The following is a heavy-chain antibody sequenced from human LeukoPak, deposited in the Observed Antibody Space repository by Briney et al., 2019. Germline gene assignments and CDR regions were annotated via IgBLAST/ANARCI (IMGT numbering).Heavy chain of an antibody. Sequence: SETLSLTCTVSGGSISSYYWSWIRQPPGKGLEWIGYIYYSGSTNYNPSLKSRVTISVDTSKNQFSLKLSSVTAADTAVYYCARRYDSSGYMFDPWGQGTLVTVSS. CDR1: GGSISSYY. D-gene: IGHD3-22*01. CDR3: ARRYDSSGYMFDP. J-gene: IGHJ5*02. V-gene: IGHV4-59*12. CDR2: IYYSGST.